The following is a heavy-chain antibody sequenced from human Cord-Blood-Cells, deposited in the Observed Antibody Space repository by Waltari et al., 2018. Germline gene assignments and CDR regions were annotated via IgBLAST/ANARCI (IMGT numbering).Heavy chain of an antibody. J-gene: IGHJ4*02. V-gene: IGHV3-23*04. CDR3: AKVEGFGELFELDY. CDR2: ISGSGGST. CDR1: GFTFSSHG. Sequence: ELQLVESGRGLVQRGGYLRVSCEDTGFTFSSHGMSWVRQAPGKGLEWVSAISGSGGSTYYADSVKGRFTISRDNSKNTLYLQMNSLRAEDTAVYYCAKVEGFGELFELDYWGQGTLVTVSS. D-gene: IGHD3-10*01.